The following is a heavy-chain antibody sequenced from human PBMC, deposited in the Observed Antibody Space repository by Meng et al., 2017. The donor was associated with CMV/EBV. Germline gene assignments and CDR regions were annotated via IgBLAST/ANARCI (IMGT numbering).Heavy chain of an antibody. Sequence: GGSLRLSCAASGFTFSSYAMHWVRQAPGTGLEWVAVISYDGSNKYYADSVKGRFTISRDNSKNTLYLQMNSLRAEDTAVYYCAGGLYPLGELPEWDYWGQGTLVTVSS. CDR1: GFTFSSYA. CDR3: AGGLYPLGELPEWDY. J-gene: IGHJ4*02. V-gene: IGHV3-30-3*01. CDR2: ISYDGSNK. D-gene: IGHD3-16*01.